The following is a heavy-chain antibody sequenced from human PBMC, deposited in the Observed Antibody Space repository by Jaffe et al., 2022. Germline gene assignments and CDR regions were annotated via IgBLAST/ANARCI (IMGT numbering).Heavy chain of an antibody. CDR2: INPNSGGT. D-gene: IGHD3-9*01. J-gene: IGHJ6*03. CDR1: GYTFTGYY. CDR3: ARGSNYDILTGYYYYMDV. Sequence: QVQLVQSGAEVKKPGASVKVSCKASGYTFTGYYMHWVRQAPGQGLEWMGWINPNSGGTNYAQKFQGRVTMTRDTSISTAYMELSRLRSDDTAVYYCARGSNYDILTGYYYYMDVWGKGTTVTVSS. V-gene: IGHV1-2*02.